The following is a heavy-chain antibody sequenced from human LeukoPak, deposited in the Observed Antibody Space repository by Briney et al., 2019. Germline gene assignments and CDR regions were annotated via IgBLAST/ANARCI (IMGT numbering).Heavy chain of an antibody. CDR2: INHSGST. J-gene: IGHJ4*02. Sequence: SETLSLTCVVYGGSFSGYHWSWIRQPPGKGLEWIGEINHSGSTNYNPSLKSRVTISVDTSKNQFSLKLSSVTAADTAVYYCARLAGKRYCSSTSCYRGGLDYWGQGTLVTVSS. CDR3: ARLAGKRYCSSTSCYRGGLDY. D-gene: IGHD2-2*01. CDR1: GGSFSGYH. V-gene: IGHV4-34*01.